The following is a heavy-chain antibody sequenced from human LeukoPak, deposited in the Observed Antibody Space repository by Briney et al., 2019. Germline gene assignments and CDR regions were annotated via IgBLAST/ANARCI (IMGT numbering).Heavy chain of an antibody. D-gene: IGHD4-17*01. CDR2: IKQDGSEK. CDR1: VFTFSSYW. J-gene: IGHJ5*02. CDR3: ARDLPKPTVTSNWFDP. V-gene: IGHV3-7*03. Sequence: PGGSLRLSCAASVFTFSSYWMSWVRDAPVRGGWWVANIKQDGSEKYYVDSVKGRFTISRDNAKNSLYLQMNSLRAEDTAVYYCARDLPKPTVTSNWFDPWGQGTLVTVSS.